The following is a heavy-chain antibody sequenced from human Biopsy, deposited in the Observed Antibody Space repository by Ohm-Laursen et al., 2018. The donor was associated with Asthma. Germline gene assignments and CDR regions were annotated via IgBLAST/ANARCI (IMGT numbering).Heavy chain of an antibody. V-gene: IGHV3-30*03. D-gene: IGHD3-22*01. CDR3: ARQSGQDYGDSSGFDI. CDR1: GFVFSQCG. J-gene: IGHJ3*02. CDR2: VSSDGHTK. Sequence: SLRLSCAASGFVFSQCGMTWVRQGPGKGLEWVALVSSDGHTKYYADSVKGRFTISRDNSRNRLYLQIDRLTVEDSAVYYCARQSGQDYGDSSGFDIWGQGTKVAVSS.